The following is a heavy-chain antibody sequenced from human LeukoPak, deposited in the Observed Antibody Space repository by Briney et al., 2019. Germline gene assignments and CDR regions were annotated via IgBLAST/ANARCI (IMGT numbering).Heavy chain of an antibody. CDR3: ARFSVGGTYYPNY. Sequence: GESLKISCQGSGYSVTSSWIGWVRQMPGKGLEWMGIIYPGDSDTRYSPSFQGQVTISADKSISTAYLQWSSLKASDTAMYYCARFSVGGTYYPNYWGQGTLVSVSS. J-gene: IGHJ4*02. CDR2: IYPGDSDT. D-gene: IGHD1-26*01. V-gene: IGHV5-51*01. CDR1: GYSVTSSW.